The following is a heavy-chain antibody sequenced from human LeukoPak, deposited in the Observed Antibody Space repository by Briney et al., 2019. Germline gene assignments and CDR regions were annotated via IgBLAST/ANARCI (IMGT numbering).Heavy chain of an antibody. J-gene: IGHJ6*02. D-gene: IGHD6-6*01. CDR1: GFTVSSNY. V-gene: IGHV3-66*02. Sequence: GGSLRLSCAASGFTVSSNYMSWVRQAPGKGVEWVSVIYSGGSTYYADSVKGRFTISRDNSKNTLYLQMNSLRAEDTAVYYCARIAARAYYYYGMDVWGQGTTVTVSS. CDR3: ARIAARAYYYYGMDV. CDR2: IYSGGST.